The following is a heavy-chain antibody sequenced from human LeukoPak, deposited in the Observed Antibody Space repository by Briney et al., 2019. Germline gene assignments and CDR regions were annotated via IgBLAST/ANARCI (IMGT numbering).Heavy chain of an antibody. J-gene: IGHJ6*02. CDR3: ASGGYSYGYSGYYYGMDV. CDR2: ISSSSSYI. CDR1: GFTFSSYS. Sequence: GGSLRLSCAASGFTFSSYSMNWVRQAPGKGLERVSSISSSSSYIYYADSVKGRFTISRDNAKNSLYLQMNSLRAEDTAVYYCASGGYSYGYSGYYYGMDVWGQGTTVTVSS. D-gene: IGHD5-18*01. V-gene: IGHV3-21*01.